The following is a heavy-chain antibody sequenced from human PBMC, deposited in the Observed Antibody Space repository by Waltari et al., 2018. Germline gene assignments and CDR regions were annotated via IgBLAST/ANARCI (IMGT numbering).Heavy chain of an antibody. J-gene: IGHJ5*02. Sequence: QLQLQESGPGLVKPSGTLSLNCDVSGESMSSTDFWSWVRQSPQKGLEWLGQVQRSGITNYHPSFAGRVTVSVDTSNNQFSLTVTSATAADTAIYYCARDRGRGLYLDTWGPGILVTVSP. D-gene: IGHD2-15*01. CDR1: GESMSSTDF. CDR2: VQRSGIT. V-gene: IGHV4-4*02. CDR3: ARDRGRGLYLDT.